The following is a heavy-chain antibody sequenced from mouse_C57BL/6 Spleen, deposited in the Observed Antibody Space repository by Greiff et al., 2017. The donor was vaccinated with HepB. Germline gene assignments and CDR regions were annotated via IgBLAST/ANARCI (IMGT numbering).Heavy chain of an antibody. D-gene: IGHD4-1*01. CDR2: ISYSGST. CDR3: ARGGGLGPFDY. CDR1: GYSITSGYD. Sequence: EVQLVESGPGMVKPSQSLSLTCTVTGYSITSGYDWHWIRHFPGNKLEWMGYISYSGSTNYNPSLKSRISITHDTSKNHFFLKLNSVTTEDTATYYCARGGGLGPFDYWGQGTTLTVSS. V-gene: IGHV3-1*01. J-gene: IGHJ2*01.